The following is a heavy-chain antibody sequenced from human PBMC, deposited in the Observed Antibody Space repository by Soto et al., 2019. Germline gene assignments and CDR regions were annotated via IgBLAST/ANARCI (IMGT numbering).Heavy chain of an antibody. V-gene: IGHV4-59*01. Sequence: QVQLQESGPGLVKPSETLSLTCTVSGGSISSYYWSWIRQPPGKGLEWIGYIYYRGSTNYNPYLTSRVTTSVDPSQNQCPRMLSSVTAADTAVYYCARARGHLLYGYWGQGTLVTVAS. CDR2: IYYRGST. CDR1: GGSISSYY. CDR3: ARARGHLLYGY. J-gene: IGHJ4*02. D-gene: IGHD2-2*01.